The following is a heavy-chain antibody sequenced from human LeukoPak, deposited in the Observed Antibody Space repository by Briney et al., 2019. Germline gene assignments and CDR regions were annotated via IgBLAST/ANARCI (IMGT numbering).Heavy chain of an antibody. J-gene: IGHJ4*02. CDR2: IIPIFRTT. V-gene: IGHV1-69*05. CDR3: ARSQRAGYNVYYFDS. D-gene: IGHD5-24*01. CDR1: GGSFRSYG. Sequence: GSSVKVSCKPSGGSFRSYGVSWVRQAPGQGLEWMGGIIPIFRTTNYEQRFRGRVTITTDESTSSVYMELSSLRSEDTAVYCCARSQRAGYNVYYFDSWGQGTLVTVSS.